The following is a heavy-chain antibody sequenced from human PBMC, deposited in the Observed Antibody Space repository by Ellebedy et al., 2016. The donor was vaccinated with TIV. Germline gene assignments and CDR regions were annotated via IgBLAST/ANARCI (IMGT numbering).Heavy chain of an antibody. CDR1: GDSISSYY. CDR3: ARASYSATSYGFIFDF. CDR2: MYFSGIA. Sequence: MPSETLSLTCTVSGDSISSYYWSWIRQPPGKGLEWIGYMYFSGIATYNPSLKSRVTISEDTSKKQFSLKMTSMTAEDTAIYYCARASYSATSYGFIFDFWGQGNLVTVSS. V-gene: IGHV4-59*01. J-gene: IGHJ4*02. D-gene: IGHD4-17*01.